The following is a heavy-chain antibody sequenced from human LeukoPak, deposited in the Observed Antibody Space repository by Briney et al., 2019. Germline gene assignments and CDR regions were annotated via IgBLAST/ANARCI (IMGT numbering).Heavy chain of an antibody. V-gene: IGHV4-34*01. J-gene: IGHJ4*02. Sequence: SETLPLTCAVYGGSFSGYYWSWLRQPPGKGLEWVGEINHSGSTNYNPSLKSRVTISVDTSKNQFSLKLSSVTAADTAVYYCARGFPRYYGSGSSVYFDYWGQGTLVTVSS. CDR1: GGSFSGYY. D-gene: IGHD3-10*01. CDR3: ARGFPRYYGSGSSVYFDY. CDR2: INHSGST.